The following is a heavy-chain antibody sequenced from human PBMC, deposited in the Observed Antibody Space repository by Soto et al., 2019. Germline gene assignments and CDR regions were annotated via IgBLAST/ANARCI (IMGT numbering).Heavy chain of an antibody. CDR1: GFTFSSYG. CDR2: ISYDGSNK. CDR3: AKDHSWDGSRSPDFDY. V-gene: IGHV3-30*18. J-gene: IGHJ4*02. Sequence: QVQLVEAGGGVVQPGRSLRLSCAASGFTFSSYGMHWVRQAPGKGLEWVAVISYDGSNKYYADSVKGRFTISRDNFKNTLYLQMNSLRAEDTAVYYCAKDHSWDGSRSPDFDYWGQGTLVTVSS. D-gene: IGHD3-10*01.